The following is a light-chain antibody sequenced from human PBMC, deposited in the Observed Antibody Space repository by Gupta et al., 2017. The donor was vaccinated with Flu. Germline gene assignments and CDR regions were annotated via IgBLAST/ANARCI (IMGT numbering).Light chain of an antibody. V-gene: IGKV1-5*03. Sequence: EIQRTQSASCLSAAVGDRVTITCRASQSISSYLAWYQQKPGKAPTLLIYSASTWESGVPSRFSGSGSGTEFTLTISSLQPDDFATYYCQQYNSSPPTFGQGTKVDIK. CDR3: QQYNSSPPT. CDR2: SAS. J-gene: IGKJ1*01. CDR1: QSISSY.